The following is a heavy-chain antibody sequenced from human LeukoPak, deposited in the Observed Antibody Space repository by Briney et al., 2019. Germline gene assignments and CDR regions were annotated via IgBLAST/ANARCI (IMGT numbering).Heavy chain of an antibody. Sequence: PGGSLRLSCAASGFTFSSYTMHWVRQAPGKGLEWVAVISYDGSDKYYADSVKGRFTTSRDNPKNTLYLQMNSLRAEDAAVYYCARVYYDSSGYRFDYWGQGTLVTVSS. V-gene: IGHV3-30*04. CDR1: GFTFSSYT. J-gene: IGHJ4*02. D-gene: IGHD3-22*01. CDR2: ISYDGSDK. CDR3: ARVYYDSSGYRFDY.